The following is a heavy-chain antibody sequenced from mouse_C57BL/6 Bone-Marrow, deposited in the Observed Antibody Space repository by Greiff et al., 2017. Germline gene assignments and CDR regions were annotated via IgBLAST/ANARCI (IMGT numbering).Heavy chain of an antibody. J-gene: IGHJ4*01. V-gene: IGHV1-81*01. CDR3: ARLGGFRAMDY. Sequence: QVQLQQSGAELARPGASVKLSCKASGYTFTSYGISWVKQRTGQGLEWIGEIYPRSGNTYYNEKFKGKATLTADKSSSTALMELRSLTSEDSAVYFCARLGGFRAMDYWGQGTSVTVSS. CDR1: GYTFTSYG. CDR2: IYPRSGNT.